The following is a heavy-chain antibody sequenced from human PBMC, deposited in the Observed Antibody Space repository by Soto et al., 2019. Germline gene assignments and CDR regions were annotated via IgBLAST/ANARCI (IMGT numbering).Heavy chain of an antibody. CDR1: GLTFANYA. J-gene: IGHJ4*02. D-gene: IGHD3-10*01. CDR2: ISGNGVDT. CDR3: AKDDRSGSYSDN. Sequence: EVQVLESGGGLVQPGGSLRLSCAASGLTFANYAMTWVRQAPGKGLEWVATISGNGVDTYYADSVKGRFTISRDNSKKTLYLQMDSLRAEDTAEYYCAKDDRSGSYSDNWGQGTLVTVSS. V-gene: IGHV3-23*01.